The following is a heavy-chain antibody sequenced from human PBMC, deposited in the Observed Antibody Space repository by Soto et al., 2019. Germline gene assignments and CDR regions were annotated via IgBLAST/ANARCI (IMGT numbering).Heavy chain of an antibody. CDR1: GFTFSSYA. CDR2: ISYDGSNK. D-gene: IGHD2-15*01. CDR3: ARALGYCSGGSCYIPYA. V-gene: IGHV3-30-3*01. Sequence: QVQLVESGGGVVQPGRSLRLSCAASGFTFSSYAMHWVRQAPGKGLEWVAVISYDGSNKYYADSVKGRFTISRDNSKNTLYLQMNGLSAEDTAVYYCARALGYCSGGSCYIPYAWGQGTLVTVSS. J-gene: IGHJ4*02.